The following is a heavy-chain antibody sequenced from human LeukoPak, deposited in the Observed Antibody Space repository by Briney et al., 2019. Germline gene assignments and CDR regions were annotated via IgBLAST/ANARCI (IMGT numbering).Heavy chain of an antibody. J-gene: IGHJ4*02. V-gene: IGHV3-7*01. Sequence: GGSLRLSCVTSGFTFTNYWMTWVRQAPGKGLEWVANMKQDGREPYYVDSVKGRFTISRDNAKNSVHLQMSSLRDEDTAVYYCANGLERGYFDYWGQGTLVTVSS. CDR3: ANGLERGYFDY. CDR1: GFTFTNYW. D-gene: IGHD3/OR15-3a*01. CDR2: MKQDGREP.